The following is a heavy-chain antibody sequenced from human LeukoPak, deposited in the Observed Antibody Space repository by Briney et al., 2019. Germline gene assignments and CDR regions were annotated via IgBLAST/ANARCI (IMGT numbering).Heavy chain of an antibody. CDR3: ARDYLPMVRGVMLDV. CDR1: GYTFTSYG. V-gene: IGHV1-18*01. CDR2: ISAYNGNT. D-gene: IGHD3-10*01. J-gene: IGHJ6*04. Sequence: GASVKVSCKASGYTFTSYGISCVRQAPGQGREWMGCISAYNGNTNYAQKLQGRVTMTTDTSTSTAYMELRSLRSDDTAVYYCARDYLPMVRGVMLDVWGKGTTVTVSS.